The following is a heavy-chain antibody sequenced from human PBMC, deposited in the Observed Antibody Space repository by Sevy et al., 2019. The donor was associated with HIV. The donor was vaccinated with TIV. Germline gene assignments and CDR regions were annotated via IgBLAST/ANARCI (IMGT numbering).Heavy chain of an antibody. CDR2: ISSSGSTI. J-gene: IGHJ4*02. Sequence: GGSLRLSCAASGFTFSDYYMSWIRQAPGKGLEWVSYISSSGSTIYNADSVKGRSTISRDNAKISLYLQMNSLRAEDTAVYYCASSTVTTRGDYWGQGTLVTVSS. CDR3: ASSTVTTRGDY. D-gene: IGHD4-17*01. V-gene: IGHV3-11*01. CDR1: GFTFSDYY.